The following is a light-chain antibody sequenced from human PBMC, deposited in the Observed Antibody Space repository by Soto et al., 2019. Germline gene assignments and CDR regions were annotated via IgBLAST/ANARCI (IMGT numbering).Light chain of an antibody. CDR2: LDSDGSH. Sequence: QSVLTQSSSASASLGASVKLTCTLSSGHSSYAIAWHQQQPEKGPRYLMKLDSDGSHTKGDAIPDRFSGSSSGAERYLTISGLQSEDEADYYCQTWGTGIHVVFGGGTKVTVL. CDR3: QTWGTGIHVV. J-gene: IGLJ2*01. CDR1: SGHSSYA. V-gene: IGLV4-69*01.